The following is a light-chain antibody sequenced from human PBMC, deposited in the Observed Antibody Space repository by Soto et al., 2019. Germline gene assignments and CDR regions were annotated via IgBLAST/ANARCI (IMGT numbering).Light chain of an antibody. V-gene: IGLV2-23*02. CDR2: EIN. J-gene: IGLJ1*01. CDR3: CPYAGTGTFGV. Sequence: QSLLTHPASVSRCARQCLPISSHRMTCDVGTYTLVSWYQQHPGKAPKVILYEINQRPSGVSNRFSGSNSGNTASLTISGLQAYDAADYYCCPYAGTGTFGVLGTGTKVTVL. CDR1: TCDVGTYTL.